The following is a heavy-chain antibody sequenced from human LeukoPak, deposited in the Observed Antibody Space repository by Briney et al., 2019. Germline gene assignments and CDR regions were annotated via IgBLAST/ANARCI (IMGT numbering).Heavy chain of an antibody. Sequence: GGSLRLSCAASGFTFSSYGMHWVRQAPGKGLEWVAFIRYDGSNKYYADSVKGRFTISRDNSKNTLYLQMNSLRAEDTAVYYCAKDLRGVAGHLDYWGQGTLVTVSS. J-gene: IGHJ4*02. CDR2: IRYDGSNK. D-gene: IGHD6-19*01. V-gene: IGHV3-30*02. CDR1: GFTFSSYG. CDR3: AKDLRGVAGHLDY.